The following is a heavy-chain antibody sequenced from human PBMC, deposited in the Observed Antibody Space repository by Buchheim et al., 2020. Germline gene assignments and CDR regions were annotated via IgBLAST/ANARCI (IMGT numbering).Heavy chain of an antibody. Sequence: QVQLQESGPGLVKPSETLSLTCTVSGGSISSYYWSWIRQPPGKGLEWIGYIYYRGSTNYNPTLKSRVTISVDTSKNQFSLKLSSVTAADTAVYYCARHGGGYCSGGSCYSYYYYGMDVWGQGTT. D-gene: IGHD2-15*01. CDR3: ARHGGGYCSGGSCYSYYYYGMDV. J-gene: IGHJ6*02. V-gene: IGHV4-59*08. CDR2: IYYRGST. CDR1: GGSISSYY.